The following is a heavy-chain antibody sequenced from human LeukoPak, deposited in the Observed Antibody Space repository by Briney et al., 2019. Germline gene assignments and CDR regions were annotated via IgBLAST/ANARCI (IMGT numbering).Heavy chain of an antibody. D-gene: IGHD3-22*01. CDR3: ARGRSSSGYYDWGY. Sequence: ASVKVSCKASGYTFTSYDINWVRQATGQGLEWMGWMNPNSGTTGYAQKFQGRVTMTRNTSISTAYMELSSLRSEDTAVYYCARGRSSSGYYDWGYWGQGTLVTVSS. CDR2: MNPNSGTT. V-gene: IGHV1-8*01. J-gene: IGHJ4*02. CDR1: GYTFTSYD.